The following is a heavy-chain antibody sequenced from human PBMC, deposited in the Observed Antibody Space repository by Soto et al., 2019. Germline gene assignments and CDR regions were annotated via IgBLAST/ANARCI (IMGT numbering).Heavy chain of an antibody. Sequence: GASVKVSCKASGHTSTSSGLSWLRPAPGQGIEWMGWISAYNGNTNYAQKLQGRVTMTTDTSTSTAYMELRSLRSDDTAVYYCARVFDGSGFEAFDIWGQGTMVTVSS. D-gene: IGHD3-10*01. J-gene: IGHJ3*02. CDR2: ISAYNGNT. V-gene: IGHV1-18*04. CDR3: ARVFDGSGFEAFDI. CDR1: GHTSTSSG.